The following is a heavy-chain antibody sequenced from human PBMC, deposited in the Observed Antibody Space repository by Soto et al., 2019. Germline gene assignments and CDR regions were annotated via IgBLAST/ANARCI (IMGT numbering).Heavy chain of an antibody. CDR2: FDPEDGET. V-gene: IGHV1-24*01. Sequence: ASVKVSCKVSGYTLTELSMHWVRQAPGKGLEWMGGFDPEDGETIYAQKFQGRVTITRDTSASTAYMELSSLRSEDTAVYYCARRIAVAGINWFDPWGQGTLVTVSS. CDR1: GYTLTELS. J-gene: IGHJ5*02. D-gene: IGHD6-19*01. CDR3: ARRIAVAGINWFDP.